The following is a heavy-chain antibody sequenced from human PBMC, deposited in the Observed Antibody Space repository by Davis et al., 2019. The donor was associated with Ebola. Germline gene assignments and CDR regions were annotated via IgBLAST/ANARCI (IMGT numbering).Heavy chain of an antibody. J-gene: IGHJ6*04. CDR1: GFTFSNYA. D-gene: IGHD4-17*01. CDR3: ASESTVTTLYYYYGMDV. V-gene: IGHV3-30*04. Sequence: GESLKISCAASGFTFSNYAMNWVRQAPGKGLEWVAVISYDGSNKYYADSVKGRFTISRDNSKNTLYLQMNSLRAEDTAVYYCASESTVTTLYYYYGMDVWGKGTTVTVSS. CDR2: ISYDGSNK.